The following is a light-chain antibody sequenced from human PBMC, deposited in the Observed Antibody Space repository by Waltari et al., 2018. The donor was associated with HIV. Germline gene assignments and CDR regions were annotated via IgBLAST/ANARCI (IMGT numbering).Light chain of an antibody. CDR1: KLGDKY. Sequence: SYELTQPPSVSVSPGQTASIPCSGDKLGDKYACWYQQKPGQSPVLVIYKDGKRPSGIPERFAGFNSGNAATLTISGTQAMDEAYYYCQAWGSDTPKVFGGGTKLTVL. CDR3: QAWGSDTPKV. J-gene: IGLJ2*01. V-gene: IGLV3-1*01. CDR2: KDG.